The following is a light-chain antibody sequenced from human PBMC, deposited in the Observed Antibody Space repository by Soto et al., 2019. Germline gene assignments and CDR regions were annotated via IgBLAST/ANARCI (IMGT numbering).Light chain of an antibody. V-gene: IGLV2-8*01. J-gene: IGLJ2*01. CDR2: EVN. CDR1: HSDFGGYNY. CDR3: SSYAGRNNVV. Sequence: QSALTQPPSASGSPGQSVTISCTGAHSDFGGYNYVSWYQQHPGKAPKLMIFEVNKRPSGVPDRFSGSKFGNTASLTVSGLQAEDEAEYYCSSYAGRNNVVLGRGTKLTVL.